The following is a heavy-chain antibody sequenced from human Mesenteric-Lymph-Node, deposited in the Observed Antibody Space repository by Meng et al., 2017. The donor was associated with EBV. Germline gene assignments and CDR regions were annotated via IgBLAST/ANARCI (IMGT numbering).Heavy chain of an antibody. D-gene: IGHD6-19*01. J-gene: IGHJ4*02. V-gene: IGHV4-39*07. CDR2: IYNSGKS. Sequence: LQLLESGPGLLKPSATLSLSCTVSGGSISSSTNYWGWIRQPPGKGLEWIGTIYNSGKSYYNPSLKGRVTMSVDTPKNQFSLNLSSVTAADTAVYYCVREYSSGCPVGYWGQGTLVTVSS. CDR3: VREYSSGCPVGY. CDR1: GGSISSSTNY.